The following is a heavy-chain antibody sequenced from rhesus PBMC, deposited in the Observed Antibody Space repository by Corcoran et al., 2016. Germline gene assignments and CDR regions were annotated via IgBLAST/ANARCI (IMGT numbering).Heavy chain of an antibody. J-gene: IGHJ4*01. D-gene: IGHD6-13*01. V-gene: IGHV1-200*01. CDR2: KNTRKVSK. CDR1: GYTFTNYN. Sequence: QVQLVQSGAEVKKPGASVKLSCKASGYTFTNYNMSWVRQAPGQGLEWMGGKNTRKVSKGYRQKFKGRVTKTRDTSTSRAYMELSSLRSEDTAVYYCARSLVKFDDWGQGVLVTVSS. CDR3: ARSLVKFDD.